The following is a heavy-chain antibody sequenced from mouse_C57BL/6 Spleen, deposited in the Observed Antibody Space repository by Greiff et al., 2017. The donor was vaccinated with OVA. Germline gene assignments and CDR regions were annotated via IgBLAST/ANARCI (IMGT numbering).Heavy chain of an antibody. CDR1: GYTFTSYW. J-gene: IGHJ2*01. CDR3: ARSGRDYYGSSYEDY. CDR2: IDPSDSYT. D-gene: IGHD1-1*01. Sequence: VQLQQSGAELVMPGASVKLSCKASGYTFTSYWMHWVKQRPGQGLEWIGEIDPSDSYTNYNQKFKGKSTLTVDKSSSTAYMQLSSLTSEDSAVYYCARSGRDYYGSSYEDYWGQGTTLTVSS. V-gene: IGHV1-69*01.